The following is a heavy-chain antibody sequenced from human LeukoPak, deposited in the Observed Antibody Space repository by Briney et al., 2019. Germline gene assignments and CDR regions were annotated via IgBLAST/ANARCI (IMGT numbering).Heavy chain of an antibody. D-gene: IGHD6-6*01. CDR2: ISSSGNTM. V-gene: IGHV3-48*01. CDR1: GFTFSSYS. CDR3: ARGARYSSSSGDTFDI. J-gene: IGHJ3*02. Sequence: GGSLRLSCAASGFTFSSYSMNWVRQAPGKGLEWVAYISSSGNTMYYADSVKGRFTISRDNAKNSLYLQMNSLRAEDTAVYFCARGARYSSSSGDTFDIWGQGTMVTVSS.